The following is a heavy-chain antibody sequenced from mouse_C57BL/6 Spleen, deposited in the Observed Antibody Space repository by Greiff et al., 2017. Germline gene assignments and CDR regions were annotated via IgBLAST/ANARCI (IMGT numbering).Heavy chain of an antibody. CDR2: IDPENGDT. Sequence: EVMLVESGAELVRPGASVKLSCTASGFNIKDDYMHWVKQRPEQGLEWIGWIDPENGDTEYASKFQGKATITADTSSNTAYLQLSSLTSEDTAVYYCEGDYYGYWGQGTTLTVSS. D-gene: IGHD1-1*01. CDR3: EGDYYGY. CDR1: GFNIKDDY. J-gene: IGHJ2*01. V-gene: IGHV14-4*01.